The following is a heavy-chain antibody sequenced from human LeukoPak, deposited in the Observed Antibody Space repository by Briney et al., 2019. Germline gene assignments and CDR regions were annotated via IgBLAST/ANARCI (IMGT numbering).Heavy chain of an antibody. CDR3: ARDVEMTIITFDY. Sequence: GGSLRLSCAAYGFTFSSYSMNWVRQAPGKGLEWVSSISSSSSYIYYADSVKGRFTISRDNAKNSLYLQMNGLRAEDTAVYYCARDVEMTIITFDYWGQGTLVTVSS. CDR1: GFTFSSYS. V-gene: IGHV3-21*01. J-gene: IGHJ4*02. D-gene: IGHD5-24*01. CDR2: ISSSSSYI.